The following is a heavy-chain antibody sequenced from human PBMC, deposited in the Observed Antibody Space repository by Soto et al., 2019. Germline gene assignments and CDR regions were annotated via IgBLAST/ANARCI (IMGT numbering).Heavy chain of an antibody. Sequence: SETLSLTCTVSSGYISNSYWSWIRQPPGKGLEWIGYVYYSGSTNYNPSLRGRLTISVDTSKNQFSLKLSSVTATDTAVYYCARGSDSGWYNWFDPWGPGTLVTVSS. V-gene: IGHV4-59*01. D-gene: IGHD6-19*01. CDR1: SGYISNSY. J-gene: IGHJ5*02. CDR3: ARGSDSGWYNWFDP. CDR2: VYYSGST.